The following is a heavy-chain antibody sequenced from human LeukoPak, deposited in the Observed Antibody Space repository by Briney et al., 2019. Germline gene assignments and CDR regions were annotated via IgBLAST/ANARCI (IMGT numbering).Heavy chain of an antibody. J-gene: IGHJ4*02. CDR1: GGTFSSYA. V-gene: IGHV1-69*04. CDR3: ARDLYGSGSYYRVADY. CDR2: IIPILGIA. Sequence: SVKVSCKASGGTFSSYAISWVRQAPGQGLEWMGRIIPILGIANYAQKFQGRVTITADKSTSTAYMELSSLRSEDTAVYYCARDLYGSGSYYRVADYWGQGTLVTVSS. D-gene: IGHD3-10*01.